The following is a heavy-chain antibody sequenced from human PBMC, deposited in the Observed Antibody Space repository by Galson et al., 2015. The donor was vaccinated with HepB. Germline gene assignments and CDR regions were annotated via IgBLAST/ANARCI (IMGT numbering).Heavy chain of an antibody. V-gene: IGHV4-31*03. D-gene: IGHD1-26*01. CDR1: GGSISSGGYY. Sequence: LSLTCTVSGGSISSGGYYWSWIRQHPGKGLEWIGYIYYSGSTYYNPTLKSRVTISVDTSKNQFSLKLSSVTAADTAVYYCARVQGGSYWNYYYYYMDVWGKGTTVTVSS. CDR3: ARVQGGSYWNYYYYYMDV. CDR2: IYYSGST. J-gene: IGHJ6*03.